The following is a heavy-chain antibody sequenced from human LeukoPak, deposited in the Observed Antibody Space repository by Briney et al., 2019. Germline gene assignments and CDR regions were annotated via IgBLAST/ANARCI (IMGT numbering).Heavy chain of an antibody. J-gene: IGHJ3*02. CDR1: GFTFSSYS. Sequence: PGGSLRLSCAASGFTFSSYSMNWVRQAPGKGLEWVSSISSSSSYIYYADSVKGRFTISRDNAKSSLYLQMNSLRAEDTAVYYCARPIVGAHTAFDIWGQGTMVTVSS. CDR2: ISSSSSYI. D-gene: IGHD1-26*01. CDR3: ARPIVGAHTAFDI. V-gene: IGHV3-21*01.